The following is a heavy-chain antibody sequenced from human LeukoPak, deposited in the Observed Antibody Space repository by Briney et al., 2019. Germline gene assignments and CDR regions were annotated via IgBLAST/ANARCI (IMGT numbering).Heavy chain of an antibody. J-gene: IGHJ4*02. CDR3: ARFGIAVAGTGFDY. CDR2: INHSGST. V-gene: IGHV4-34*01. D-gene: IGHD6-19*01. Sequence: SETLSLTCAVYSGSFSGYYWSWIRQPPGKGLEWIGEINHSGSTNYNPSLKSRVTISVDTSKNQFSLKLNSVTAADTAVYYCARFGIAVAGTGFDYWGQGTLVTVSS. CDR1: SGSFSGYY.